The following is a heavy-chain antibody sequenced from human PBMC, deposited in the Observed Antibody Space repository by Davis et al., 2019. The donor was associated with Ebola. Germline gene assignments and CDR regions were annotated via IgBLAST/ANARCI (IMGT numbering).Heavy chain of an antibody. Sequence: GESLKISCAGSGFNSGDYAMSWVRQAPGKGLEWVSAISSSGDTTYYADPVKGRFTISSDNSKNSLYPHMNSLRAEDTAVYYCARDMISGWKFDYWGQGSLVTVSS. V-gene: IGHV3-23*01. D-gene: IGHD6-19*01. CDR2: ISSSGDTT. CDR3: ARDMISGWKFDY. CDR1: GFNSGDYA. J-gene: IGHJ4*02.